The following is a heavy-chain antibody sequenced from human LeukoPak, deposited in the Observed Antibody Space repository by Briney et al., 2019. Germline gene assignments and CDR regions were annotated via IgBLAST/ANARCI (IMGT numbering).Heavy chain of an antibody. CDR1: GYTFTSYY. V-gene: IGHV1-46*01. Sequence: ASVKVSCKASGYTFTSYYMHWVRQAPGQGLEWMGIINPSGGSTSYAQKFQERVTITRDMFTSTAYTELSSLRSEDTAVYYCAASAPSWRSIFDDWGQGTLVTVSS. CDR2: INPSGGST. CDR3: AASAPSWRSIFDD. J-gene: IGHJ4*02. D-gene: IGHD3-16*01.